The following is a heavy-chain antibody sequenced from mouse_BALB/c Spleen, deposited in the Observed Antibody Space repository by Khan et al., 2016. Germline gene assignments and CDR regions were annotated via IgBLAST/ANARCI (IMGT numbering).Heavy chain of an antibody. V-gene: IGHV1-7*01. CDR2: INPSTGYT. Sequence: QVQLQQSGAELAKPGASVKMSCKASGYTFTSYWMHWVKQRPGQGLEWIGSINPSTGYTYYNQKFKDKATLTADKSSSTAYMQLSSLTSEDSADYYCERVGGNYAMVYWGQGTSVTVSS. CDR1: GYTFTSYW. CDR3: ERVGGNYAMVY. J-gene: IGHJ4*01. D-gene: IGHD3-1*01.